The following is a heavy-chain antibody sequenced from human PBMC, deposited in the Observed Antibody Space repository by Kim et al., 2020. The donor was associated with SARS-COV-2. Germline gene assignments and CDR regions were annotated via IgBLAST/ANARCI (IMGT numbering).Heavy chain of an antibody. CDR2: ISWNSGSI. J-gene: IGHJ6*02. D-gene: IGHD6-6*01. CDR3: AKDIDQAARFPYYYYGMDV. Sequence: GGSLRLSCAASGFTFGDYAMHWVRQAPGKGLEWVSGISWNSGSIGYADSVKGRFTISRDNAKNSLYLQMNSLRAEDTALYYCAKDIDQAARFPYYYYGMDVCGQGTTVTVSS. CDR1: GFTFGDYA. V-gene: IGHV3-9*01.